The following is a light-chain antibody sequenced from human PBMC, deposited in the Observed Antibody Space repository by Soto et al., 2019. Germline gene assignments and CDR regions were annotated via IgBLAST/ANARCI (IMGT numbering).Light chain of an antibody. Sequence: EIVMTQSPATLSVSPGERATLSCRASQSVFSSLAWYQQRPGQAPRLLIYGSATRATGIPDRFSGSGSGTELTLTISSLQSEDSAVYYCQQYHSWPAFGQGTKVEIK. CDR1: QSVFSS. CDR3: QQYHSWPA. V-gene: IGKV3-15*01. CDR2: GSA. J-gene: IGKJ1*01.